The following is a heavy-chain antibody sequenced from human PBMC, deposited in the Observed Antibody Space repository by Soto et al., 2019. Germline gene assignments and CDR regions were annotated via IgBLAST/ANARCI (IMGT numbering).Heavy chain of an antibody. J-gene: IGHJ6*04. V-gene: IGHV3-7*01. CDR2: IKQDGSEK. CDR1: GFTFSGDW. CDR3: ARDRIVVVPAALYV. D-gene: IGHD2-2*01. Sequence: GGSVRLSCAAPGFTFSGDWMSWVRQAPGKGLEWEANIKQDGSEKYYVDSVKGRFTISRDNAKNSLYLQMNSLRAEDTAVYYCARDRIVVVPAALYVWGKGTTVTVSS.